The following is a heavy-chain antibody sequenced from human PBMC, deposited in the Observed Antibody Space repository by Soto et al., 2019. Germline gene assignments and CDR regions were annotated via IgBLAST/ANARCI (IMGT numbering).Heavy chain of an antibody. CDR1: GFTFSSYG. CDR3: AKDLRAVVRFLEWPTDDAFDI. V-gene: IGHV3-30*18. J-gene: IGHJ3*02. CDR2: ISYDGSNK. D-gene: IGHD3-3*01. Sequence: GGSLRLSCAASGFTFSSYGMHWVRQAPGKGLEWVAVISYDGSNKYYADSVKGRFTISRDNSKNTLYLQMNSLRAEDTAVYYCAKDLRAVVRFLEWPTDDAFDIWGKGTMVTVSS.